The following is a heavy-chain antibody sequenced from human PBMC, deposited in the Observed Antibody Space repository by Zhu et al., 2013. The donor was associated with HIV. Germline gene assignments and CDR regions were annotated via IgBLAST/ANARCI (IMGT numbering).Heavy chain of an antibody. J-gene: IGHJ6*02. Sequence: EVQLVQSGAEVKKPGATVKISCKVSGYTFSDYYIHWVQQAPGKGLEWMGLVDAEDGETLYTEKFQGRVTITADTSTDTAYMELSNLRSEDTAIYYCATAPYNREGYYYYGMDVWGQGTTVTVSS. V-gene: IGHV1-69-2*01. CDR1: GYTFSDYY. D-gene: IGHD1-20*01. CDR3: ATAPYNREGYYYYGMDV. CDR2: VDAEDGET.